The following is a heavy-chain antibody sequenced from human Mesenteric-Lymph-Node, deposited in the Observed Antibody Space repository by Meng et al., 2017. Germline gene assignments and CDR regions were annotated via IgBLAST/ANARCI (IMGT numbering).Heavy chain of an antibody. Sequence: GESLKISCTASGFTFGDYAMSWFRQAPGKGLEWVGFIRSKAYGGTTEYAASVKGRFTISRDDSKSIAYLQMNSLKTEDTAVYYCARDPAGIAAAGNYYYYYGMDVWGQGTTVTVSS. CDR2: IRSKAYGGTT. J-gene: IGHJ6*02. CDR1: GFTFGDYA. CDR3: ARDPAGIAAAGNYYYYYGMDV. D-gene: IGHD6-13*01. V-gene: IGHV3-49*03.